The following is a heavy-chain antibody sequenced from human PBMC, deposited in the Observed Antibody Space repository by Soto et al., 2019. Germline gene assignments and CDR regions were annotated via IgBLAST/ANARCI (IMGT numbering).Heavy chain of an antibody. CDR2: IYPGDSDT. CDR1: GYSFTSYW. D-gene: IGHD6-19*01. J-gene: IGHJ4*02. V-gene: IGHV5-51*01. Sequence: GESLKISCKGSGYSFTSYWIGWVRQMPGKGLEWMGIIYPGDSDTRYSPSFQGQVTISADKSISTAYLQWSSLKASDTAMYYCARRIGGSGWFRYYFDYWGQGTLGTSPQ. CDR3: ARRIGGSGWFRYYFDY.